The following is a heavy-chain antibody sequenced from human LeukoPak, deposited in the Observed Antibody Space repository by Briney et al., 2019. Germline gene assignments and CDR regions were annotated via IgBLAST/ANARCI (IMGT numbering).Heavy chain of an antibody. J-gene: IGHJ5*02. D-gene: IGHD4-23*01. CDR1: GGSIRSHY. CDR2: ISDSGTT. Sequence: PSETLSLTCTVSGGSIRSHYWIWIRQPPGKGLEWNGHISDSGTTNYNPSLKSRVTISVDTPKNQFSLRLSSVTAADTAVYFCARGYGNYVGWFDPWGQGTLVTVSS. CDR3: ARGYGNYVGWFDP. V-gene: IGHV4-59*11.